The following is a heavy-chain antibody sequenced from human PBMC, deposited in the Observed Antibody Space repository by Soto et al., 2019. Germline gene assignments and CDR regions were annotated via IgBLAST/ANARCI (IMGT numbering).Heavy chain of an antibody. J-gene: IGHJ3*01. V-gene: IGHV3-23*01. CDR2: ISGSGGST. CDR1: GSTFSSYA. CDR3: AKMSDGWYGAFHV. Sequence: EVQLLESGGDLVQPGGSLRLSCAASGSTFSSYAMSWVRQAPGKGLEWVSVISGSGGSTFYADSVKGRFTISRDKSKNTLHLQMNSLRAEDTALYSCAKMSDGWYGAFHVWGQGTMVTVSS. D-gene: IGHD6-19*01.